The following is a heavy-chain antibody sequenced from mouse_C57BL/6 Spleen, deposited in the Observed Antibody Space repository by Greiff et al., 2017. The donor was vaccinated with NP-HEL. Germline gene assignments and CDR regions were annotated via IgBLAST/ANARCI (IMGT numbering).Heavy chain of an antibody. J-gene: IGHJ1*03. CDR3: ARSNCSDDGDLDF. V-gene: IGHV1-69*01. Sequence: QVQLQQSGAELVRPGASVKLSCKASGYTFTSYWMHWVKQRPGQGLEWIGEIYPSDSYTNYNQKFKGKSTLTVDKSSSAAYMQRSSLTSEDSAVYYVARSNCSDDGDLDFWGTGTTVTVSS. CDR1: GYTFTSYW. CDR2: IYPSDSYT. D-gene: IGHD4-1*02.